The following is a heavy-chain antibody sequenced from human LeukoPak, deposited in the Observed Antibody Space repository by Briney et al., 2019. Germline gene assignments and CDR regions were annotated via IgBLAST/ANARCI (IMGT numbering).Heavy chain of an antibody. D-gene: IGHD6-13*01. V-gene: IGHV3-48*02. CDR1: GFTFSDYS. Sequence: PGGSLRLSCAASGFTFSDYSMNWVRQAPGKGLEWVSYISSSSTTIYYADSVKGRFTISGDNAKKSLYLQMNSLRDEDTGVYYCARDVYRGSSWYAFDFWGQGTLVTVSS. CDR2: ISSSSTTI. CDR3: ARDVYRGSSWYAFDF. J-gene: IGHJ4*02.